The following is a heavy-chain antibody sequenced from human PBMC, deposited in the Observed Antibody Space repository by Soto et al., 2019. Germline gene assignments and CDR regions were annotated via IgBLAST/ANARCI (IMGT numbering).Heavy chain of an antibody. CDR2: IYYIGST. CDR1: DGSISSSTCC. J-gene: IGHJ5*02. D-gene: IGHD3-9*01. CDR3: ARLGILPGYPRWFDP. Sequence: PSGTGSDTCSVSDGSISSSTCCWGWMRQPPGKGLEWIGSIYYIGSTYSNPSLKSRVTISVDTSKNQFSLKLSSVTAADTAVYYCARLGILPGYPRWFDPWGQGTLVTVSS. V-gene: IGHV4-39*01.